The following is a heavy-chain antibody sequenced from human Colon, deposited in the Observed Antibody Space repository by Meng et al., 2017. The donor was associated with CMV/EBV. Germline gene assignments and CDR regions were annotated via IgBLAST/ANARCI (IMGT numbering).Heavy chain of an antibody. J-gene: IGHJ4*02. CDR3: AKHVPFLEWFILDD. V-gene: IGHV3-33*06. CDR1: GFIFSSYG. D-gene: IGHD3-3*01. CDR2: IWYDGSNK. Sequence: GGSLRLSCAASGFIFSSYGMYWVRQGPGKGLKWVAVIWYDGSNKYYADSVKGRFTISRNNSKNTLYLQMNSLRAEDTAVYYCAKHVPFLEWFILDDWGQGTLVTVSS.